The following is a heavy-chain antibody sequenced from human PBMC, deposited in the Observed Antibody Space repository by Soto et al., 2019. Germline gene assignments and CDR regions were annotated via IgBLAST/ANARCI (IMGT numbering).Heavy chain of an antibody. J-gene: IGHJ5*02. Sequence: SETLSLTCTVSGGSISSYYWSWIRQPPGKGPEWIGYIYYSGSTNYNPSLKSRVTISVDTSKNQFSLKLSSVTAADTAVYYCARDDPYHNWFEPWGQGTLVTVS. CDR2: IYYSGST. CDR1: GGSISSYY. V-gene: IGHV4-59*01. CDR3: ARDDPYHNWFEP.